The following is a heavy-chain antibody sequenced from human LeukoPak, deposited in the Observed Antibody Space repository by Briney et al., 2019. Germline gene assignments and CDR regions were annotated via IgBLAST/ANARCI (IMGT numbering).Heavy chain of an antibody. CDR1: GFTFSSYG. Sequence: GRSLRLSCAASGFTFSSYGMYWVRQAPGKGLEWVAVIWYDGSYKYYADSVKGRFTISRDNSKNTLYLEMNSLRAEDTAVYYCARDLKGPTPSSAFDIWGQGTMVSVS. D-gene: IGHD6-6*01. CDR2: IWYDGSYK. J-gene: IGHJ3*02. V-gene: IGHV3-33*01. CDR3: ARDLKGPTPSSAFDI.